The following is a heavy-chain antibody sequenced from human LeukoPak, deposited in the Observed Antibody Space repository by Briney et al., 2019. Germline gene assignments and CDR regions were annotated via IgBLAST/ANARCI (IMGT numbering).Heavy chain of an antibody. Sequence: PGRSLRLSCAASGFTFDGYATHWVRQAPGKGLEWVSGISWNSDSIGYADSVKGRFTISRDNAKNSLYLQMNSLRAEDMALYYCAKDGGPMVRGEWYFDLWGRGTLVTVSS. CDR2: ISWNSDSI. CDR1: GFTFDGYA. D-gene: IGHD3-10*01. J-gene: IGHJ2*01. CDR3: AKDGGPMVRGEWYFDL. V-gene: IGHV3-9*03.